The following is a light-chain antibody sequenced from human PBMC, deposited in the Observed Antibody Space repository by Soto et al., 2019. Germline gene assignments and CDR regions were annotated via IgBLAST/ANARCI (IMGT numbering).Light chain of an antibody. Sequence: EIVLTQSPGTLSLSPGERATLSCRASQSVGGSYVGWYQQKPGQGPRLLIFGASSRATGIPDRFSGSGSGTDFTLTISRLEPEDFAVYYCQLFGRSRTFGQGTKVDIK. CDR3: QLFGRSRT. J-gene: IGKJ1*01. CDR1: QSVGGSY. CDR2: GAS. V-gene: IGKV3-20*01.